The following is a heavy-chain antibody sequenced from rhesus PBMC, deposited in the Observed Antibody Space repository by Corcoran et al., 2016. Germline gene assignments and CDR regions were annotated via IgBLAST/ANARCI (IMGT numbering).Heavy chain of an antibody. CDR1: GYSIISGDY. Sequence: QVQLQESGPGLVKPSETLSLTCAVSGYSIISGDYWGWIRQPPGRGLEYIGYISGSRGSTYYNPSVKNRVTISKDTSKKHFSLKLTSVTAADTAVYYCARMATYGSSYYFDYWGQGVLVTVSS. V-gene: IGHV4-99*01. CDR2: ISGSRGST. CDR3: ARMATYGSSYYFDY. D-gene: IGHD4-29*01. J-gene: IGHJ4*01.